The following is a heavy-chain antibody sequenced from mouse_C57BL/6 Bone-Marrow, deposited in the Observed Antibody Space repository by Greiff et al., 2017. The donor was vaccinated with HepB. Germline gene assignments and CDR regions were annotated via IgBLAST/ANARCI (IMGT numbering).Heavy chain of an antibody. J-gene: IGHJ4*01. Sequence: QVHVKQSGAELVKPGASVKLSCKASGYTFTEYTIHWVKQRSGQGLEWIGWFYPGSGSIKYNEKFKDKATLTADKSSSTVYMELSRLTSEDSAVYFCARHEGLEYYYGSSWAMDYWGQGTSVTVSS. CDR3: ARHEGLEYYYGSSWAMDY. V-gene: IGHV1-62-2*01. CDR1: GYTFTEYT. CDR2: FYPGSGSI. D-gene: IGHD1-1*01.